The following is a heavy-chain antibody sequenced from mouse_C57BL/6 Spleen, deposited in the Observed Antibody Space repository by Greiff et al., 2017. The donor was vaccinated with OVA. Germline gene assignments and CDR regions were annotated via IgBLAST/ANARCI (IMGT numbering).Heavy chain of an antibody. V-gene: IGHV1-69*01. J-gene: IGHJ2*01. CDR3: ARGGRGPDY. Sequence: QVQLKQPGAELVMPGASVKLSCKASGYTFTSYWMHWVKQRPGQGLEWIGEIDPSDSYTNYNQKFKGKSTLTVDKSSSTAYMQRSSLTSEDSAVYYCARGGRGPDYWGQGTTLTVSS. CDR2: IDPSDSYT. CDR1: GYTFTSYW.